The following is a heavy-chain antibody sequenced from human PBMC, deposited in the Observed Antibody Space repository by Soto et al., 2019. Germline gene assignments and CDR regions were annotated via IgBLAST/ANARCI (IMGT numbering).Heavy chain of an antibody. CDR1: GFTFSSYS. CDR2: ISSSSSYI. D-gene: IGHD4-17*01. CDR3: ARDRLTVTYDY. J-gene: IGHJ4*02. V-gene: IGHV3-21*01. Sequence: GGSLRLSCASSGFTFSSYSMSWVRQAPGKGLEWVSSISSSSSYIYYADSVKGRFTISRDNAKNSLYLQMNSLRAEDTAVYYCARDRLTVTYDYWGQGTLVTVSS.